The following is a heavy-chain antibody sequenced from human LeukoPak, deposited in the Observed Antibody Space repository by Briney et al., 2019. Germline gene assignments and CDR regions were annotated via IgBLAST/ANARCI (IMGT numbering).Heavy chain of an antibody. V-gene: IGHV5-51*01. CDR2: IYPRDSET. Sequence: GESLKISCKGSGYSFTTYWIGWVRQMPGKGLEWMGIIYPRDSETAYSPSFQGQVTISVDKSISTAYLQWTNLKASDTAMYYCATSRRSGWYFDYWGQGTLVTVSS. D-gene: IGHD6-19*01. CDR3: ATSRRSGWYFDY. CDR1: GYSFTTYW. J-gene: IGHJ4*02.